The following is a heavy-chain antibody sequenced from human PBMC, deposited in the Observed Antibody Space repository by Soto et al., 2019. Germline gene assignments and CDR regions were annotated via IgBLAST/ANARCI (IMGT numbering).Heavy chain of an antibody. CDR1: GGSFSGYY. J-gene: IGHJ6*02. V-gene: IGHV4-34*01. CDR3: ARALYSGSYDGYYYYGMDV. Sequence: QVQLQQWGAGLLKPSETLSLTCAVYGGSFSGYYWSWIRQPPGKGLEWIGEINHSGSTNYNPSLTRRVTTSVDTSKHQFFLKLSSVTAADTAVYYCARALYSGSYDGYYYYGMDVWGQGTTVTVSS. CDR2: INHSGST. D-gene: IGHD1-26*01.